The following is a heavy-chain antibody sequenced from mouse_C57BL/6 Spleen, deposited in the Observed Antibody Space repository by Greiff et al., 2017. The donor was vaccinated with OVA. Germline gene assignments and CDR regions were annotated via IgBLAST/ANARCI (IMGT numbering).Heavy chain of an antibody. J-gene: IGHJ3*01. V-gene: IGHV14-2*01. CDR3: AHNWDGGFAY. Sequence: VQLQQSGAELVKPGASVKLSCTASGFNIKDYYMHWVKQSTEQGLEWIGRIDPEDGETKYAPKFQGKATITADPSSNTAYLQLSSLTSEDTAVYYCAHNWDGGFAYWGQGTLVTVSA. CDR1: GFNIKDYY. D-gene: IGHD4-1*01. CDR2: IDPEDGET.